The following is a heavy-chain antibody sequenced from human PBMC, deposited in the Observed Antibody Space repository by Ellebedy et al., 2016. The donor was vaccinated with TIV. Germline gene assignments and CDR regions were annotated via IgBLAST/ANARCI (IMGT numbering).Heavy chain of an antibody. CDR2: FDPEDGET. CDR3: ATFQFGFWSGDMRPFDY. D-gene: IGHD3-3*01. J-gene: IGHJ4*02. V-gene: IGHV1-24*01. Sequence: ASVKVSXXASGYTFTSYDINWVRQATGQGLEWMGGFDPEDGETIYAQKFQGRVTMTEDTSTDTAYMELSSLRSEDTAVYYCATFQFGFWSGDMRPFDYWGQGTLVTVSS. CDR1: GYTFTSYD.